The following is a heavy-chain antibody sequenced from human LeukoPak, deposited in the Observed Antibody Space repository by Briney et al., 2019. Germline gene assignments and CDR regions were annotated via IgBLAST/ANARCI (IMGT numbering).Heavy chain of an antibody. V-gene: IGHV3-74*01. CDR1: GFTFSSYW. CDR2: ISTDGSAT. Sequence: PGGSLRLSCAASGFTFSSYWMHWVRQAPGKGLVWVSRISTDGSATDYADSVKGRFAISRDNAKNTLYLQMNSLRAEDTAVYYCARGGYYGSSSYYNFDYWGQGILVTVSS. D-gene: IGHD3-22*01. CDR3: ARGGYYGSSSYYNFDY. J-gene: IGHJ4*02.